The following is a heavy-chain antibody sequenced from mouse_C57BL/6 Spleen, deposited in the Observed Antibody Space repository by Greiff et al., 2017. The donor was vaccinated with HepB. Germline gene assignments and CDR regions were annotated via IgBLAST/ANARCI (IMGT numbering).Heavy chain of an antibody. CDR2: IYPRSGNT. V-gene: IGHV1-81*01. Sequence: VMLVESGAELARPGASVKLSCKASGYTFTSYGISWVKQRTGQGLEWIGEIYPRSGNTYYNEKFKGKATLTADKSSSTAYMELRSLTSEDSAVYFCANYYGSSYWYFDVCGTGTTVTVSS. D-gene: IGHD1-1*01. CDR3: ANYYGSSYWYFDV. CDR1: GYTFTSYG. J-gene: IGHJ1*03.